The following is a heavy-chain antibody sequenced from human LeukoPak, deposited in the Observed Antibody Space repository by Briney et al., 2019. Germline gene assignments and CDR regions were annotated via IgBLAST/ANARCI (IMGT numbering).Heavy chain of an antibody. J-gene: IGHJ6*03. D-gene: IGHD6-19*01. Sequence: GGSLRLSCAASGFSFGGYWMSWVRQAPGKGLEWVANIKQDESERYYVDSVKGRFTISRDNAKNSVFLQMNSLRAEDTAVYYCARDRRDSSGRYFSFYYMDVWGKGTTVTVSS. V-gene: IGHV3-7*01. CDR2: IKQDESER. CDR1: GFSFGGYW. CDR3: ARDRRDSSGRYFSFYYMDV.